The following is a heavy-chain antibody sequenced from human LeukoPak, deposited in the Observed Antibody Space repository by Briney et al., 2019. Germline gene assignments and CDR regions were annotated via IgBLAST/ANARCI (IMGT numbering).Heavy chain of an antibody. V-gene: IGHV1-69*13. J-gene: IGHJ4*02. CDR1: GGTFSSYA. D-gene: IGHD5-24*01. Sequence: SVEVSCKASGGTFSSYAISWVRQAPGQGLEWMGGIIPIFGTANYAQKFQGRVTITADGSTSTAYMELSSLRSEDTAVYYCARDLVLGDGYNYDCWGQGTLVTVSS. CDR3: ARDLVLGDGYNYDC. CDR2: IIPIFGTA.